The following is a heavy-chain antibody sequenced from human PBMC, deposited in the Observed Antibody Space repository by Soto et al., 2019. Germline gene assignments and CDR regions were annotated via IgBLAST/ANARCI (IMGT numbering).Heavy chain of an antibody. CDR3: ARRFTVVTVGYFDY. CDR1: GFSLRTSEVG. V-gene: IGHV2-5*02. CDR2: IYWDDDK. Sequence: QITLKESGPTLVKPTQTLTLTCTFSGFSLRTSEVGVGWIRQPPGKALEWLALIYWDDDKRYSPALKSRLAITKDTSKHQVVVTMTKMDPVDTATYYGARRFTVVTVGYFDYWGQVTLVTVSS. J-gene: IGHJ4*02. D-gene: IGHD2-21*02.